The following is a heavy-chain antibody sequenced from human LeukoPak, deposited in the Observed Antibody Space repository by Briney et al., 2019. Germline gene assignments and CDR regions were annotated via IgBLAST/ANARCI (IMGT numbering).Heavy chain of an antibody. CDR3: ARMPMTTVTYGMDV. D-gene: IGHD4-17*01. Sequence: SQTLSLTCTVSGGSISSGGYYWSWIRQHPGTGLEWIGYIYYSGSTYYNPSLKSRVTISVDTSKNQFSLKLSSVTAADTAVYYCARMPMTTVTYGMDVWGQGTTVTVSS. V-gene: IGHV4-31*03. CDR2: IYYSGST. J-gene: IGHJ6*02. CDR1: GGSISSGGYY.